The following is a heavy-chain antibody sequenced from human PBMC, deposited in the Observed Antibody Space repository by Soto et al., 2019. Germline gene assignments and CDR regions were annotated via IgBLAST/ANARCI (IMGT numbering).Heavy chain of an antibody. CDR1: GFTFSSYG. Sequence: QVQLVESGGVVVQPGRSRRLSCSASGFTFSSYGMHWVRQAPGKGLEWVAVIWYDGSNKYYADSVKGRFTISRDNSKNALYLQMNSLRAEDTAVYYCASDRIAVAGTSAFDYWGQGTLVTVSS. CDR2: IWYDGSNK. J-gene: IGHJ4*02. V-gene: IGHV3-33*01. CDR3: ASDRIAVAGTSAFDY. D-gene: IGHD6-19*01.